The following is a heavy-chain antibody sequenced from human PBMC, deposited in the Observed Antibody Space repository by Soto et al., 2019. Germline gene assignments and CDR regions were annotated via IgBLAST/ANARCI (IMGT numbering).Heavy chain of an antibody. CDR3: VRGDREDIAVVGGARPGEYGRDV. Sequence: QVQLVESGGGVVQPGRSLRLSCATSGFTFSSYAMHWVRQAPGKGLEWVAVISYSGSNKAYVDSVKGRFTISRDNSKNQLYLQMSSLRAEDTAVYYCVRGDREDIAVVGGARPGEYGRDVWGHGTTVTVSS. J-gene: IGHJ6*02. D-gene: IGHD2-15*01. CDR1: GFTFSSYA. V-gene: IGHV3-30-3*01. CDR2: ISYSGSNK.